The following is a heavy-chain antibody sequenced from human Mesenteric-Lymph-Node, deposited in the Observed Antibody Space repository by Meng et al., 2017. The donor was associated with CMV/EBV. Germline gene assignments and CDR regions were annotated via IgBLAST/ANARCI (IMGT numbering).Heavy chain of an antibody. Sequence: GGSLRLSCVVSGFTFSSYWMAWVRQAPGKGLEWVANMNQGGSEKYYVDSVKGRFTISRDNAKNSLYLQMNSLRAEDTAVYYCARDPSRSCSGGSCYWFDPWGQGTLVTVSS. D-gene: IGHD2-15*01. V-gene: IGHV3-7*01. CDR2: MNQGGSEK. CDR3: ARDPSRSCSGGSCYWFDP. CDR1: GFTFSSYW. J-gene: IGHJ5*02.